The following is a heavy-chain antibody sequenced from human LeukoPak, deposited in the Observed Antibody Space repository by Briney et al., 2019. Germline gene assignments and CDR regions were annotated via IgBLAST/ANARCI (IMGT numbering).Heavy chain of an antibody. CDR2: MNPNSGNT. Sequence: ASVKVSCKASGGTFSSYAISWVRQAPGQGLEWMGWMNPNSGNTGYAQKFQGRVTITRTTSISTAHMALSSLSSEDRAVYYCERVLPAGYSYGYGFDYWGQGTLVTVSS. D-gene: IGHD5-18*01. CDR1: GGTFSSYA. J-gene: IGHJ4*02. CDR3: ERVLPAGYSYGYGFDY. V-gene: IGHV1-8*02.